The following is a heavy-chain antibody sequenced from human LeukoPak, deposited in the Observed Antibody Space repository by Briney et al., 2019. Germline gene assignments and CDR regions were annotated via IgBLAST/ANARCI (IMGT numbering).Heavy chain of an antibody. CDR3: ARKDGDY. CDR2: IYSSGST. J-gene: IGHJ4*02. D-gene: IGHD6-6*01. Sequence: SETLSLTCTVSGASITSFHWTWIRQPAGKGLEWIGLIYSSGSTIYNPSLQSRVAMSVDMTKNRPSLKLSSVTAADTAMYYCARKDGDYWGQGTLVTVSS. V-gene: IGHV4-4*07. CDR1: GASITSFH.